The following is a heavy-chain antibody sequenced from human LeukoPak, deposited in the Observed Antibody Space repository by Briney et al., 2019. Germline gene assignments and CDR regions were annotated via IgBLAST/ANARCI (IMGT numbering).Heavy chain of an antibody. CDR2: IYHSGST. D-gene: IGHD5-12*01. CDR1: GGSISSYY. V-gene: IGHV4-59*01. J-gene: IGHJ4*02. CDR3: ARDGYSGNDGL. Sequence: SETLSLTCTVSGGSISSYYWSWVRQPPGKGLEWVGYIYHSGSTKYNPSLKSRVTISVDTSKNQFSLKLSSVTAADTAVYYCARDGYSGNDGLWGQGSLVTVSS.